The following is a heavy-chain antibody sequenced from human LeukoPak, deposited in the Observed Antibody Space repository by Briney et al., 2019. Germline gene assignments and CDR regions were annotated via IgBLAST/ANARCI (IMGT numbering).Heavy chain of an antibody. Sequence: SETLSLTCTVSGGSISSGDYYWSWIRQPPGKGLEWIGYIYYSGSTYYNPSLKSRVTISVDTSKNQFSLKLSSVTAADTAVYYCARESWERVSWFEPWGQGTLVTVSS. J-gene: IGHJ5*02. D-gene: IGHD6-13*01. V-gene: IGHV4-30-4*01. CDR1: GGSISSGDYY. CDR2: IYYSGST. CDR3: ARESWERVSWFEP.